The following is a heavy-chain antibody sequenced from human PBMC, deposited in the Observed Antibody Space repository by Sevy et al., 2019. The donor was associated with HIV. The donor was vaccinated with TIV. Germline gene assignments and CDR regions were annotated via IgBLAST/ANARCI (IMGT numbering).Heavy chain of an antibody. CDR2: ISSSSSTI. CDR1: GFTFSTYS. D-gene: IGHD4-4*01. J-gene: IGHJ6*02. CDR3: ARDRDYSNTFYYYYGMDV. Sequence: GGSLRLSYEASGFTFSTYSMIWVRQAPGKGLEWVSYISSSSSTIYYADSVKGRFTISRDSAKNSLYLQMNSLRAEDTAVYYCARDRDYSNTFYYYYGMDVWGQGTTVTVSS. V-gene: IGHV3-48*01.